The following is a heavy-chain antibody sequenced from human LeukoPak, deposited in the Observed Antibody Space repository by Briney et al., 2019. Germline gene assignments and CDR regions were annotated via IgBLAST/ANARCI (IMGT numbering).Heavy chain of an antibody. CDR1: GFTFDDYA. CDR2: ISWNSGSI. J-gene: IGHJ4*02. D-gene: IGHD1-26*01. V-gene: IGHV3-9*01. CDR3: AKVGGSSDC. Sequence: PGGSLRLSCAASGFTFDDYAMHWVRQAPGKGLEWVSGISWNSGSIGYADSVKGRFTISRDNAKNSLYLQMNSLRAEDTALYYCAKVGGSSDCWGQGTLVTVSS.